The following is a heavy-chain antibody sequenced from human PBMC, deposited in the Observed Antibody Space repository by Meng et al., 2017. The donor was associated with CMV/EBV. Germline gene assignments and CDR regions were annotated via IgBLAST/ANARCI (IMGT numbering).Heavy chain of an antibody. CDR3: ARGARKSPEGSHFDY. Sequence: QVQLVQSGAEVKKPGASVQVSCNASGYTFTSYGISWVRQAPGQGLEWMGWISAYYGNPNYAQKLQGRVTMTTDTSTSKAYMELRSLRSDDTAVYYCARGARKSPEGSHFDYWGQGTLVTVSS. CDR1: GYTFTSYG. J-gene: IGHJ4*02. CDR2: ISAYYGNP. V-gene: IGHV1-18*01.